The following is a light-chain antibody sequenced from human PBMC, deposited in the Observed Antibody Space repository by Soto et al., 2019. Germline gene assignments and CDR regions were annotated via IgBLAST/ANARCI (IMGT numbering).Light chain of an antibody. Sequence: DIQMTQSPSFVSASVGDRVTVTCRASQDISSWLAWYQQKPGKDPKLLIYTTSTLGSGVPSRFSGSRSGTDFTLTISGLQPEDFATYYCQQANRFPITVGQGTRLEIK. CDR2: TTS. J-gene: IGKJ5*01. CDR1: QDISSW. CDR3: QQANRFPIT. V-gene: IGKV1-12*01.